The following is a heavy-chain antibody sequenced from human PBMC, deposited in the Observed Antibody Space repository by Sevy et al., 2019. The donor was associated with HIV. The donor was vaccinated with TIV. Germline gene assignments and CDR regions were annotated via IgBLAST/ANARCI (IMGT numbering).Heavy chain of an antibody. CDR1: GFTFSSFG. Sequence: GGSLRLSCAASGFTFSSFGMHWVRQAPGKGLEWVAVIWFDGSNTYYADSVKGRFTISRDIAKNTLQLQMNSLRAEDTAVYYCARDLEFYDSGDYGPAFMPDFWGHGPLVTVSS. CDR3: ARDLEFYDSGDYGPAFMPDF. J-gene: IGHJ4*01. CDR2: IWFDGSNT. V-gene: IGHV3-33*01. D-gene: IGHD4-17*01.